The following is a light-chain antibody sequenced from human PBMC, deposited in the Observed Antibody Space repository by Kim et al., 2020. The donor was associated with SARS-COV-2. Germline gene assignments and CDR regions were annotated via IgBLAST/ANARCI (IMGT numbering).Light chain of an antibody. Sequence: QSALTQPASVSGSSGQSITISCTGTSSDVGGYNYVSQYQQHPGKAPKLMIYDVSNRPSGVSNRFSGSKSGTTASLTISGLQAEDEADYYCSSYTTSTSWVFGGGTKLTVL. V-gene: IGLV2-14*03. CDR3: SSYTTSTSWV. CDR1: SSDVGGYNY. J-gene: IGLJ3*02. CDR2: DVS.